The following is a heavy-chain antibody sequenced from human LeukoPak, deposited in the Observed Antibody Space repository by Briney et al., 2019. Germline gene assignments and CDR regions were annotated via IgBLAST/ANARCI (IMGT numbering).Heavy chain of an antibody. J-gene: IGHJ4*02. D-gene: IGHD5-12*01. V-gene: IGHV3-9*01. CDR2: ISWNSGSI. CDR3: AKAWGGGYAPLDY. CDR1: GFTFDDA. Sequence: GGSLRLSCAASGFTFDDAMHWVRQAPGKGLEWVSGISWNSGSIGYADSVKGRFTISRDNAKNSLYLQMNSLRAEDTALFYCAKAWGGGYAPLDYWGQGTLVTVSS.